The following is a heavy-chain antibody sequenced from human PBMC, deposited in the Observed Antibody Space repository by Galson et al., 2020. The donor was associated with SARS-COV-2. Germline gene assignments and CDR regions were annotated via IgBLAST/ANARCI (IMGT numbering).Heavy chain of an antibody. V-gene: IGHV4-39*01. D-gene: IGHD3-10*01. CDR3: ARHFPSSHDSGSHFDN. J-gene: IGHJ4*02. CDR1: GGSISSSSYY. Sequence: SETLSLTCTVSGGSISSSSYYCAWIRQPPGKGLEWIGTVFYDGSSYFNTPLMSRVTMSVDTSKNQFSLSLSSVTAADTAFYYCARHFPSSHDSGSHFDNWGQGTLVNVSS. CDR2: VFYDGSS.